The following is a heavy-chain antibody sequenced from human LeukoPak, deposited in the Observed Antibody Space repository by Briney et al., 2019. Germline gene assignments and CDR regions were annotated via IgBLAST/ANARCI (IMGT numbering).Heavy chain of an antibody. J-gene: IGHJ6*03. Sequence: PSETLSLTCTVSGGSISSYYWSWIRQPPGKGLEWIGYIYYSGSTNYNPSLKSRVTISADTSKNQFSLKLSSVTAADTAVYYCARRRYSSSFHYYYMDVWGKGTTVTVSS. V-gene: IGHV4-59*08. D-gene: IGHD6-6*01. CDR2: IYYSGST. CDR3: ARRRYSSSFHYYYMDV. CDR1: GGSISSYY.